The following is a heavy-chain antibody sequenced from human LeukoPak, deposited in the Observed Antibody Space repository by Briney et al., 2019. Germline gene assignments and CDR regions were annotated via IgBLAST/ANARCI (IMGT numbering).Heavy chain of an antibody. Sequence: PSETLSLTCTVSGGSVSSGSYYWSWIRQPPGKGLEWIGYIYYSGSTNYNPSLKSRVTISVDTSKNQFSLKLSSVTAVDTAVYYCARALAVAGRFYFDYWGQGTLVTVSS. V-gene: IGHV4-61*01. D-gene: IGHD6-19*01. CDR3: ARALAVAGRFYFDY. J-gene: IGHJ4*02. CDR2: IYYSGST. CDR1: GGSVSSGSYY.